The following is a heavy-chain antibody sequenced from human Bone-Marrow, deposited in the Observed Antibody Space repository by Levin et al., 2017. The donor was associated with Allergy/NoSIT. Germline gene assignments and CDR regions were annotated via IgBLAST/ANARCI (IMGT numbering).Heavy chain of an antibody. V-gene: IGHV4-59*01. CDR2: IYYSGST. CDR1: GGSISSYY. J-gene: IGHJ6*03. D-gene: IGHD3-10*01. Sequence: SETLSLTCTVSGGSISSYYWSWIRQPPGKGLEWIGYIYYSGSTNYNPSLKSRVTISVDTSKNQFSLKLSSVTAADTAVYYCAREGGYYGSGSYMYYYYYMDVWGKGTTVTVSS. CDR3: AREGGYYGSGSYMYYYYYMDV.